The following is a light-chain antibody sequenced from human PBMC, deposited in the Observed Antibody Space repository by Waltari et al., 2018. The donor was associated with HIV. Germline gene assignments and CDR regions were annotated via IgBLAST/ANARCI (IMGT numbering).Light chain of an antibody. CDR3: QQYGRT. CDR2: GAS. Sequence: EIVLTQSPGTLSLSPGERATLSRRASQSVSSSYLAWYQQKPGQAPRLLIYGASSRATGIPDRFSGSGSGTDFTLTISRLEPEDFAVYYCQQYGRTFGQGTKLEIK. J-gene: IGKJ2*01. V-gene: IGKV3-20*01. CDR1: QSVSSSY.